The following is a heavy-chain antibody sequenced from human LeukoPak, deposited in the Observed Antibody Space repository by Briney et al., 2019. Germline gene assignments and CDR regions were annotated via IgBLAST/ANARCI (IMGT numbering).Heavy chain of an antibody. D-gene: IGHD1-1*01. J-gene: IGHJ3*01. CDR1: GFTFSTYS. CDR3: ARDLVGTNPDSFDV. Sequence: GGSLRISCEASGFTFSTYSMQWVRQAPGKGLEWVSYISSSRGTIWYADSVKGRFTISRDNAKSSLYLQMNSLRAEDTAVYYCARDLVGTNPDSFDVWGQETMVTVSS. V-gene: IGHV3-48*04. CDR2: ISSSRGTI.